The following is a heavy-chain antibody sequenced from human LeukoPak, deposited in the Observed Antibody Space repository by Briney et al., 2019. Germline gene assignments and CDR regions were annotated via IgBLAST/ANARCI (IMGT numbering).Heavy chain of an antibody. CDR2: MNPNSGNT. Sequence: ASVKVSCKASGYTFTSYDINWVRQATGQGLEWMGWMNPNSGNTGYAQKFQGRVTMTRDTSINTVYMELPSLTSDDTAIYYCARDKDRYGSGPFDYWGHGTLVTVSS. CDR3: ARDKDRYGSGPFDY. D-gene: IGHD3-10*01. CDR1: GYTFTSYD. V-gene: IGHV1-8*01. J-gene: IGHJ4*01.